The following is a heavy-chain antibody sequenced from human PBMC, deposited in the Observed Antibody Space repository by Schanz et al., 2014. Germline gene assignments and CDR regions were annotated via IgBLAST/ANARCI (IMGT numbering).Heavy chain of an antibody. J-gene: IGHJ3*02. Sequence: QVQLVESGGGVVQPGRSLRLSCAASGFTFSSYGMHWVRQAPGKGMEWVLVIWYDGNNKLYADSVKGRFIISRDNSKNPMDLQMNSLRDEDTALYYCAKDMHKDYGGKPQAFDIWGQGTMVTVSS. D-gene: IGHD4-17*01. CDR2: IWYDGNNK. CDR3: AKDMHKDYGGKPQAFDI. CDR1: GFTFSSYG. V-gene: IGHV3-33*06.